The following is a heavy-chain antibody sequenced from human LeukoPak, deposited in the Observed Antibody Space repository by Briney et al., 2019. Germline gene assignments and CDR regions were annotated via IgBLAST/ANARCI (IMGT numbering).Heavy chain of an antibody. Sequence: KPGGSLRLSCAASGFTFSSYSMNWVRQAPGKGLEWVSSISSSTSYIYYADSVKGRFTISRDNSKNTLYLQMNSLRAEDTAVYYCAKDSMVRGDYFDYWGQGTLVTVSS. V-gene: IGHV3-21*04. J-gene: IGHJ4*02. CDR1: GFTFSSYS. D-gene: IGHD3-10*01. CDR2: ISSSTSYI. CDR3: AKDSMVRGDYFDY.